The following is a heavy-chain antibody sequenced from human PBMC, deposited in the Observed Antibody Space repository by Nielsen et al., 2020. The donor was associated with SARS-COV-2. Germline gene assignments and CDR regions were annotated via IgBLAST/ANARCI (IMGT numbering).Heavy chain of an antibody. V-gene: IGHV1-46*01. CDR1: GYTFTSYY. D-gene: IGHD3-22*01. J-gene: IGHJ5*02. Sequence: ASVKVSCKASGYTFTSYYLHWVRQAPGQGLEWMGMIDPRGGTTSYAQKFQTRVTMTRDTSTRTVYMELSSLRSEDTAVYYCARDRGSVYDTSNSPYNWFDPWGQGTLVTVSA. CDR3: ARDRGSVYDTSNSPYNWFDP. CDR2: IDPRGGTT.